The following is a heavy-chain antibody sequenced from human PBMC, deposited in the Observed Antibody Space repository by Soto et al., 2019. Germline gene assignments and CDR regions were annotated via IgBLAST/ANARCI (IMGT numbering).Heavy chain of an antibody. CDR2: ISPYNDYT. V-gene: IGHV1-18*01. Sequence: QVQLAQSANEVKKPGASVRVSCKAAGYTFIRYGIAWVRQAPGQGLEWMGWISPYNDYTVHAQKFQGRVRRTGDTSTRTVYMTLGGLKPDATVVSYSAGGGYCDNSWGKLGHYGLDVWGQGTSVSVSS. J-gene: IGHJ6*02. D-gene: IGHD2-21*01. CDR3: AGGGYCDNSWGKLGHYGLDV. CDR1: GYTFIRYG.